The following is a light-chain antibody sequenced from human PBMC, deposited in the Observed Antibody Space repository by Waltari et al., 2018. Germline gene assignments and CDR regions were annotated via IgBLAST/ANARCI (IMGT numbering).Light chain of an antibody. CDR2: GAS. Sequence: EKVMTQSPATLSVSPGERATLSCRASQSVSSNLAGYQQKPGQAPRLLIYGASTRATGISARFSGSGSGTEFTLTISSLQSEDFAVYYCQQYNNWPLTFGGGTTVEIK. J-gene: IGKJ4*01. V-gene: IGKV3-15*01. CDR3: QQYNNWPLT. CDR1: QSVSSN.